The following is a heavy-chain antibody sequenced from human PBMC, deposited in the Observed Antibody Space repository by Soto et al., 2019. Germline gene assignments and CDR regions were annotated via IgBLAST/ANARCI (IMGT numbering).Heavy chain of an antibody. CDR3: ARQSYYGSGSFPNY. CDR1: GYIFTSYW. D-gene: IGHD3-10*01. CDR2: IYPGDSDT. V-gene: IGHV5-51*01. J-gene: IGHJ4*02. Sequence: GASLKISCNGSGYIFTSYWIGWGRQMPGKGLEWMGIIYPGDSDTRYSPSFQGQVTISADKSISTAYLQWSSLKASDTAVYYCARQSYYGSGSFPNYWGQGTLVTVSS.